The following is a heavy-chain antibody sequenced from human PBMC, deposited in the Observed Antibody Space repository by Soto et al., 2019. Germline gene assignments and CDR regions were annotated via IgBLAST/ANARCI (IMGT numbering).Heavy chain of an antibody. CDR1: GFTFSSYA. V-gene: IGHV3-23*01. Sequence: GGSLRLSCAASGFTFSSYAMSWVRQAPGKGLEWVSAISGSGGSTYYADSVEGRFTISRDNSKNTLYLQMNSLRAEDTAVYYCAKKRYDFWSGYYWYYYYGMDVWGQGTTVTVS. CDR3: AKKRYDFWSGYYWYYYYGMDV. CDR2: ISGSGGST. D-gene: IGHD3-3*01. J-gene: IGHJ6*02.